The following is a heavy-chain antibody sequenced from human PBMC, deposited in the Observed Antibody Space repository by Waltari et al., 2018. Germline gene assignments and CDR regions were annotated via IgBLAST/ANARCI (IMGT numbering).Heavy chain of an antibody. CDR2: IYHSGST. D-gene: IGHD3-3*01. CDR3: ARGGDFWSGYYSPFDY. V-gene: IGHV4-30-2*01. Sequence: QLQLQESGSGLVKPSQTLSLTCAVSGGSISSGGYSWSWIRQPPGKGLEWIGYIYHSGSTYYNPSLKSRVTRSVDRSKNQFSLKLSSVTAADTAVYYCARGGDFWSGYYSPFDYWGQGTLVTVSS. CDR1: GGSISSGGYS. J-gene: IGHJ4*02.